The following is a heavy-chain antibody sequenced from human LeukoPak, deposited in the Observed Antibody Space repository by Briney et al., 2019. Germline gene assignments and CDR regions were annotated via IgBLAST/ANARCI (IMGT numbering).Heavy chain of an antibody. V-gene: IGHV3-7*01. CDR3: ARALQDIVVVVAAPSPFVDY. Sequence: GGSLRPSCAASGFTFSDYNMNWVRQAPGKGLEWVANIKQDGSEKYYVDSVKGRFTISRDNAKNSLYLQMNSLRAEDTAVYYCARALQDIVVVVAAPSPFVDYWGQGTLVTVSS. D-gene: IGHD2-15*01. J-gene: IGHJ4*02. CDR2: IKQDGSEK. CDR1: GFTFSDYN.